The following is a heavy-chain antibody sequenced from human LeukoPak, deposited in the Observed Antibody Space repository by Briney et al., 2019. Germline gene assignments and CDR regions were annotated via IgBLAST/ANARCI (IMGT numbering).Heavy chain of an antibody. D-gene: IGHD6-13*01. V-gene: IGHV3-48*03. J-gene: IGHJ5*02. CDR3: ARGKEYSSSWFGFVRSNWFDP. CDR2: ISSTGTTI. Sequence: GGSLRLSCAASGFTFSSYEMNWARQAPGKGLEWVSYISSTGTTIYYADSVKGRFTISRDNAKNSLYLQMNSLRAEDTAVYYCARGKEYSSSWFGFVRSNWFDPWGQGTRVTVSS. CDR1: GFTFSSYE.